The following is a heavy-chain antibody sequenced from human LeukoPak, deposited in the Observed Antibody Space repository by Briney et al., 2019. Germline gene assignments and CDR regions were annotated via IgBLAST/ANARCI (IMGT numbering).Heavy chain of an antibody. V-gene: IGHV1-18*01. CDR1: DYTFTRYG. J-gene: IGHJ3*01. D-gene: IGHD3-22*01. CDR2: ISCYVGNT. Sequence: GAAVNVSFKASDYTFTRYGISWVRQAPGQGLEWMGWISCYVGNTFYAQKFQGRVTMTTDTSTNTAYMELRSLRSDDTAVYYCARDLYYYDSSNYHDVFDVWGQGTMVTVSS. CDR3: ARDLYYYDSSNYHDVFDV.